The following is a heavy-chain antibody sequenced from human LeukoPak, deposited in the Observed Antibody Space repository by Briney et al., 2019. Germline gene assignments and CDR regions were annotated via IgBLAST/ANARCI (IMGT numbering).Heavy chain of an antibody. D-gene: IGHD3-3*01. Sequence: GRSLRLSCAASGFTFSSYAMHWVRQAPGKGLEWVAVISYDGSNKYYADSVKGRFTISRDNSKNTLYLQMNSLRAEDTAVYYCARAGILEVLLSIPSGMDVWGQGTTVTVSS. V-gene: IGHV3-30-3*01. J-gene: IGHJ6*02. CDR3: ARAGILEVLLSIPSGMDV. CDR1: GFTFSSYA. CDR2: ISYDGSNK.